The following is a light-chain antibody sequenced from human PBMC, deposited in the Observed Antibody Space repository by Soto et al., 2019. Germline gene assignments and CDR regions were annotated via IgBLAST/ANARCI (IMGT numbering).Light chain of an antibody. V-gene: IGKV3-15*01. CDR3: QQYNNWPPTWT. J-gene: IGKJ1*01. CDR2: GAS. CDR1: QSVDSN. Sequence: EIVMTQSPATLSVSPGERATLSCRASQSVDSNLAWYQQKPGQVPRLLINGASTRATGIPARFSGSGSGTEFTLTISSLQSEDFAVYYCQQYNNWPPTWTFGHGTKVDIK.